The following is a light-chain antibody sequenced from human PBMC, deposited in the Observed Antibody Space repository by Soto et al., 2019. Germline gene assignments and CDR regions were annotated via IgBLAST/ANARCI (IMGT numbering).Light chain of an antibody. CDR1: QSISTY. J-gene: IGKJ1*01. Sequence: DIQLTQSPSSLSASVGDRITITCRASQSISTYLNWYQQKPGEAPTLLVYDSSTLQSGVPSRFSGSGFGAEFTLTVSSLQPEDFATYYCQQSYSNPTWTFGQGTTVEIK. CDR3: QQSYSNPTWT. V-gene: IGKV1-39*01. CDR2: DSS.